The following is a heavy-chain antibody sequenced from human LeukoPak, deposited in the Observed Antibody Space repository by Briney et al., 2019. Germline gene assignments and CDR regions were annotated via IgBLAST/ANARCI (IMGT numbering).Heavy chain of an antibody. CDR1: GGSISSYY. Sequence: KTSETLSLTCTVSGGSISSYYWSWIRQPPGKGLEWIGSIYYSGSTNYNPSLKSRLTISVDTSKNQFSLKLSSVTAADTAVYYCARLGRDYDILTGYYHAPLWGQGTLVTVSS. CDR3: ARLGRDYDILTGYYHAPL. V-gene: IGHV4-59*08. CDR2: IYYSGST. J-gene: IGHJ4*02. D-gene: IGHD3-9*01.